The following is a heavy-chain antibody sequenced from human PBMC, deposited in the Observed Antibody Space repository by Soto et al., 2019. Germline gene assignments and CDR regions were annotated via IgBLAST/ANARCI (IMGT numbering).Heavy chain of an antibody. CDR2: ISSSSSYI. D-gene: IGHD3-22*01. CDR1: GFTFSSYS. CDR3: ARDSRPRVNDYYDSSGSLDY. J-gene: IGHJ4*02. V-gene: IGHV3-21*01. Sequence: GGSLRLSCAASGFTFSSYSMNWVRQAPGKELEWVSSISSSSSYIYYADSVKGRFTISKDTAKNSLYLQMNRLRAEDTAEYYCARDSRPRVNDYYDSSGSLDYWGRGTLGAVSS.